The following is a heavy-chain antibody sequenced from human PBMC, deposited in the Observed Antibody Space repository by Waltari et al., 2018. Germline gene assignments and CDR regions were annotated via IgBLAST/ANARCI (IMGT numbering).Heavy chain of an antibody. CDR2: IHYSGNT. CDR3: ARRVVTTGGVDY. CDR1: GGSISSTTYY. D-gene: IGHD2-21*02. Sequence: QLQLQESGPRLVRPSETLSLTCTVSGGSISSTTYYWAWIRQTPGKGLEWIGYIHYSGNTYYNPSLRSRVTLSVDTSKNQFSLILRSVTAADTAVYYCARRVVTTGGVDYWGQGTLVTVSS. V-gene: IGHV4-39*07. J-gene: IGHJ4*02.